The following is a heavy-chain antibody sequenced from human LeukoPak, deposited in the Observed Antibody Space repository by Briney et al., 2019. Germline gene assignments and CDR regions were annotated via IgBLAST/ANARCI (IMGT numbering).Heavy chain of an antibody. D-gene: IGHD3-3*01. CDR3: TTDVSSYDFWSGYYSGS. V-gene: IGHV3-15*01. J-gene: IGHJ5*02. Sequence: KPGGSLRLSCAASGFTFSNAWMSWVRQAPGKGLEWVGRIKSKTDGGTTDYAAPVKGRFTISRDDSKNTLYLQMNSLKTEDTAVYYCTTDVSSYDFWSGYYSGSCGQGTLVTVSS. CDR1: GFTFSNAW. CDR2: IKSKTDGGTT.